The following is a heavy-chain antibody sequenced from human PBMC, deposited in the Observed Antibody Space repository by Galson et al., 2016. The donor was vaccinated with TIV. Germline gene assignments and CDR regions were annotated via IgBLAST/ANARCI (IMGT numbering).Heavy chain of an antibody. CDR3: AHSNSQAWESHYIDTVGEDAFDI. CDR2: IYWDDDK. J-gene: IGHJ3*02. Sequence: PALVKPTQTLTLTCTFSGFSLSTSGVGVGWIRQPPGKALEWLALIYWDDDKRYSPSLKSRLTITKDTSKNHVVLTMTNMDPVDTATYYCAHSNSQAWESHYIDTVGEDAFDIWGQGTMVTVSS. D-gene: IGHD1-26*01. V-gene: IGHV2-5*02. CDR1: GFSLSTSGVG.